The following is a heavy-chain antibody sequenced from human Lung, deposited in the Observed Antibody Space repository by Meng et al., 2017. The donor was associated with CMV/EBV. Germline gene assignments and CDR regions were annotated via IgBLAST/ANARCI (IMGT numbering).Heavy chain of an antibody. V-gene: IGHV1-2*02. Sequence: SVKVSXKPSGYTFSAYYIHWVRQAPGQGLDYMGWINPNNGDTNYAQNFKGRVTFIKDTSISTAYMELSRLRYDDTAVYYCARGSYFDFWSGSRLDPWGQGTXVTVSS. CDR1: GYTFSAYY. J-gene: IGHJ5*02. CDR2: INPNNGDT. D-gene: IGHD3-3*01. CDR3: ARGSYFDFWSGSRLDP.